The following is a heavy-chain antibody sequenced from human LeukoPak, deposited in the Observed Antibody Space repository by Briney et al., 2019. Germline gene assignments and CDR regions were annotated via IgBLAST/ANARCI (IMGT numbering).Heavy chain of an antibody. CDR3: ARGALEYCRGGTCYPFDC. Sequence: GGSLRLSCAASGLTFSKYAMSWVRQAPGKRLEWISAITTIGTSTYHADSVKGRFTISRDNSKNTLFLQMNSLRAEDTAVYYCARGALEYCRGGTCYPFDCWGQGALVTVSS. V-gene: IGHV3-23*01. D-gene: IGHD2-15*01. CDR2: ITTIGTST. J-gene: IGHJ4*02. CDR1: GLTFSKYA.